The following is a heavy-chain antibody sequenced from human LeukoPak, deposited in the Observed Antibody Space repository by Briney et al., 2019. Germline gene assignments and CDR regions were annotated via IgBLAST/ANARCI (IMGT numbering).Heavy chain of an antibody. J-gene: IGHJ4*02. CDR3: AKELLTYGSGSYYFDY. CDR2: ISYDGSNK. D-gene: IGHD3-10*01. V-gene: IGHV3-30*04. CDR1: GFTFSTYT. Sequence: GGSLRLSCAASGFTFSTYTIHWVRQAPGKGLEWVAVISYDGSNKYYADSVKGRFTISRDNSKNTLYLQMNSLRAEDTAVYYCAKELLTYGSGSYYFDYWGQGTLVTVSS.